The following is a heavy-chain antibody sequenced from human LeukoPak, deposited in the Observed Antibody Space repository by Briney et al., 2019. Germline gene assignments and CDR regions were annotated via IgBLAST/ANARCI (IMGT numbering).Heavy chain of an antibody. CDR1: GGSMTTGSYH. J-gene: IGHJ4*02. V-gene: IGHV4-39*01. CDR3: ARWVSGWDYFDH. D-gene: IGHD6-19*01. CDR2: TSYSAST. Sequence: SETLSLTCTVCGGSMTTGSYHWGWIRQPTGKGLEWIGSTSYSASTHYNPSLKSRVTISVDTSQSEVSLTLTSVTAADTAVYFCARWVSGWDYFDHWGQGTLVTVSS.